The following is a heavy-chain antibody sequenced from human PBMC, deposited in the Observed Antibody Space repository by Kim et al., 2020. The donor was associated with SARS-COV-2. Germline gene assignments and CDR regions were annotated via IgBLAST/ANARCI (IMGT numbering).Heavy chain of an antibody. Sequence: SVKVSCKASGGTFSSYTISWVRQAPGQGLEWMGRIIPILGIANYAQKFQGRVTITADKSTSTAYMELSSLRSEDTAVYYCARERGRDGYNYYFDYWGQGTLVTVSS. V-gene: IGHV1-69*04. D-gene: IGHD5-12*01. CDR3: ARERGRDGYNYYFDY. J-gene: IGHJ4*02. CDR2: IIPILGIA. CDR1: GGTFSSYT.